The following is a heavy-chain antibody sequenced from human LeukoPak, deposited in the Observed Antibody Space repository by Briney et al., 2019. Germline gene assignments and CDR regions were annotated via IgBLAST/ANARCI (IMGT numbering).Heavy chain of an antibody. CDR3: KTGLIGDRSY. Sequence: GGSLRLSRAASGFTFSQASMSWVRQAPGKGLEWVGRVKSKTDGGRIDYGAPVEGRFTMSRDDSENTLYLQMNSVKTEDTAVYYCKTGLIGDRSYWGQGTLVTVSS. CDR2: VKSKTDGGRI. V-gene: IGHV3-15*01. J-gene: IGHJ4*02. CDR1: GFTFSQAS. D-gene: IGHD7-27*01.